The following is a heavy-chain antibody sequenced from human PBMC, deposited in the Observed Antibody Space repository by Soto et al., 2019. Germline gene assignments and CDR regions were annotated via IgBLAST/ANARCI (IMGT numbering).Heavy chain of an antibody. J-gene: IGHJ4*02. CDR3: AITIFGVVTPRGYFDY. CDR2: IYSGGST. Sequence: GGSLRLSCAASGFTVSSNYMSWVRQAPGKGLEWVSVIYSGGSTYYADSVKGRFTISRDNSKNTLYLQMNSLRAEDTAVYYCAITIFGVVTPRGYFDYWGQGTLVTVSS. CDR1: GFTVSSNY. D-gene: IGHD3-3*01. V-gene: IGHV3-66*01.